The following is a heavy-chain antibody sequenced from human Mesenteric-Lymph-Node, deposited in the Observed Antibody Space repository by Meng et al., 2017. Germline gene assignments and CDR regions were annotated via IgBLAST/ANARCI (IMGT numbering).Heavy chain of an antibody. CDR1: GFTFSSYS. V-gene: IGHV3-21*01. CDR2: ISSSSSYI. D-gene: IGHD2-8*02. CDR3: ARPRAGTGRCFDS. J-gene: IGHJ4*02. Sequence: GESLKISCAASGFTFSSYSMDWVRQAPGKGLEWVSSISSSSSYIYYADSVKGRFTISRDNAKNSLYVQMNSLRAEDTAVYYCARPRAGTGRCFDSWGQGTLVTVSS.